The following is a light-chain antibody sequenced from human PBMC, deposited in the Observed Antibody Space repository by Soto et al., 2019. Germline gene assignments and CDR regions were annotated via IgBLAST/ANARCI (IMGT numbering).Light chain of an antibody. J-gene: IGLJ1*01. Sequence: QSVLTQPASVSGSPGQSIAISCTGTSSDVGGYNYVSWYQQHPGKAPKLMIYDVSSRPSGVSNRFSGSKSGNTASLTISGLQAEDECDYYCCSYATTSTYVFGTGTKVTVL. CDR3: CSYATTSTYV. V-gene: IGLV2-14*03. CDR2: DVS. CDR1: SSDVGGYNY.